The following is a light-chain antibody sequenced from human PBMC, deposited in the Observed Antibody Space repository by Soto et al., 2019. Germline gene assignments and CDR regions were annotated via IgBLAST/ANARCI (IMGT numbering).Light chain of an antibody. V-gene: IGLV1-47*01. CDR2: GND. Sequence: QSVLTQSPSASGTPGQRVIISCSGSSSNIGTNYVYWYQQLPGTAPKVLIYGNDKRPSGVPNRFSGSKSGTSASLAISGLRSEDEADYYCAAWDDSLSGPLFGGGTNLTVL. CDR1: SSNIGTNY. CDR3: AAWDDSLSGPL. J-gene: IGLJ2*01.